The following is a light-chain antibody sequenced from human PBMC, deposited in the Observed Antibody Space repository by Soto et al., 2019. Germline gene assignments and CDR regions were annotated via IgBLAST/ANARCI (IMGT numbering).Light chain of an antibody. V-gene: IGKV1-39*01. CDR3: QQTYSTPSIT. J-gene: IGKJ5*01. CDR1: QSISSY. CDR2: AAS. Sequence: IQMTHSPSSLSASVGDRVTITCRASQSISSYLNWYQQKPGKAPKLLIYAASSLQSGVPSRFSGSGSGTDFTLTISSLQPEDFATYYCQQTYSTPSITFGQGTRLEI.